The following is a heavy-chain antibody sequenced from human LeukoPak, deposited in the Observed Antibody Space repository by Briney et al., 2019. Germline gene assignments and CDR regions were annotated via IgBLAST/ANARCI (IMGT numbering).Heavy chain of an antibody. V-gene: IGHV3-30*18. D-gene: IGHD6-13*01. Sequence: GGSLRLSCAASGFTFSSYGMHWVRQAPGKGLEWVAVISYDGSNKYYADSVKGRFTISRDNSKNTLYLQMNSLRAEDTAVYYCAKHKYSSSWYGLDYWGLGTLVTVSS. CDR3: AKHKYSSSWYGLDY. CDR2: ISYDGSNK. CDR1: GFTFSSYG. J-gene: IGHJ4*02.